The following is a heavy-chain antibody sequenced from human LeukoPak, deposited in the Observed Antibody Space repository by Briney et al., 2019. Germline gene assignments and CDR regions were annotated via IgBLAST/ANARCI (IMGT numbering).Heavy chain of an antibody. D-gene: IGHD6-6*01. J-gene: IGHJ4*02. CDR2: INPNSGGT. V-gene: IGHV1-2*02. CDR1: GYTFTGYY. Sequence: ASVKVSCKASGYTFTGYYMHWVRQAPGQGLEWMGRINPNSGGTNYAQKFKGRVTMTRDTSISTAYMELSRLRADDTAVYYCARDYGSSASPFDYWGQGTLVTVSS. CDR3: ARDYGSSASPFDY.